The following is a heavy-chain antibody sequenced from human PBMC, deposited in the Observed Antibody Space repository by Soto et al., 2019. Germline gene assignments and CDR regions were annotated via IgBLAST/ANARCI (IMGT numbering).Heavy chain of an antibody. CDR2: IYWDDDK. CDR3: AHVTVTVEYFAS. V-gene: IGHV2-5*02. D-gene: IGHD4-17*01. CDR1: GFSLSTSGVG. J-gene: IGHJ4*02. Sequence: QITLKESGPTLVKPTQTLTLTCTFSGFSLSTSGVGVGWIRPPPGKALEWLALIYWDDDKRYSPSLKSRLTITKDTSKNQVVLTMTNMDPVDTATYYCAHVTVTVEYFASWGQGTLVTVSS.